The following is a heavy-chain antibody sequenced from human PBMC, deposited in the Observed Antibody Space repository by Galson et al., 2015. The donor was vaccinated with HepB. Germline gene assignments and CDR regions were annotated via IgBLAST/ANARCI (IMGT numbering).Heavy chain of an antibody. CDR2: IHYGGST. CDR3: ARHRPFLFSRGFIDY. CDR1: GGSISSYY. D-gene: IGHD6-19*01. J-gene: IGHJ4*02. Sequence: ETLSLTCTVSGGSISSYYWSWIRQFPGKGLEWIGYIHYGGSTNNNPSLKSRDTISIDTSKNQFSLKMTSVTAADTAVYYCARHRPFLFSRGFIDYWGQGALIIVSS. V-gene: IGHV4-59*08.